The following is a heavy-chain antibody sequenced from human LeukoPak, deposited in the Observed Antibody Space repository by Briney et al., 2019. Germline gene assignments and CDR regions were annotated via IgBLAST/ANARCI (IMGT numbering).Heavy chain of an antibody. CDR3: ARSRPEQYCSGGSCGVQLDY. CDR1: GGSFSGYY. CDR2: INHSGST. Sequence: SETLSLTCAVYGGSFSGYYWSWIRQPPGKGLEWIGEINHSGSTNYNPSLKSRVTISVDTSKNQFSLKLSSVTAADTAVYYCARSRPEQYCSGGSCGVQLDYWGQGTLVTVSS. D-gene: IGHD2-15*01. V-gene: IGHV4-34*01. J-gene: IGHJ4*02.